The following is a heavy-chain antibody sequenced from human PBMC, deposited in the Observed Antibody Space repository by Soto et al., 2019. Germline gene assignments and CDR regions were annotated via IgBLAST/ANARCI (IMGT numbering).Heavy chain of an antibody. J-gene: IGHJ4*02. Sequence: GSLRLSCAVSGFSFSDYFVSWIRQVPGKGMEWVEXISSSXGATFSAASVXXRFTISSXXAKDNLYMQMNSVRAGDKAVYFCARTRFHYALWWGQGTQVTVYS. D-gene: IGHD3-16*01. V-gene: IGHV3-11*01. CDR1: GFSFSDYF. CDR3: ARTRFHYALW. CDR2: ISSSXGAT.